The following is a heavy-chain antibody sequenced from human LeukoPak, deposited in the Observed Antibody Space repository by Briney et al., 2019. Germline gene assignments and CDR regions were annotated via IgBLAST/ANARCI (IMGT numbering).Heavy chain of an antibody. Sequence: GGSLRLSCAASGFTFSNYCMNWVRQAPGKGLEWISYISSSSSAIYYADSVKGRFTISRDNAKNSLYLQMSSLRAEDTAVYYWGGENYWSGDLHFDFWGQGTLVTVSS. D-gene: IGHD3-10*01. V-gene: IGHV3-48*04. CDR3: GGENYWSGDLHFDF. J-gene: IGHJ4*02. CDR2: ISSSSSAI. CDR1: GFTFSNYC.